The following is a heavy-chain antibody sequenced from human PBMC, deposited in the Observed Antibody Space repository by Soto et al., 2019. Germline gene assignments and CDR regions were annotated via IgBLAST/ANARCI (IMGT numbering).Heavy chain of an antibody. J-gene: IGHJ3*02. V-gene: IGHV4-59*02. CDR3: AKGGDYGAFDI. Sequence: QVQLQESGPGLVKPSETLSLTCTVSDASVTTFYWHWIRQPPGKGLEWIGYFFYSGNTDNNPSLKSRVTMSVDTSKNQFSLKVTSVTAADTAMYYCAKGGDYGAFDIWGQGTMFTVSS. CDR2: FFYSGNT. CDR1: DASVTTFY. D-gene: IGHD4-17*01.